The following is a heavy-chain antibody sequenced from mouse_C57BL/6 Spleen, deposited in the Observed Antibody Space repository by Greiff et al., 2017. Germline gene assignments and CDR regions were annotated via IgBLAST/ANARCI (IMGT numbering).Heavy chain of an antibody. V-gene: IGHV5-6*01. D-gene: IGHD1-1*01. J-gene: IGHJ4*01. CDR1: GFTFSSYG. Sequence: EVKVVESGGDLVKPGGSLKLSCAASGFTFSSYGMSWVRQTPDKRLEWVATISSGGSYTYYQDSVKGRITISRDNAKNTLSLQMSSLKSEDTAMYNGANSSATVGVYYALAYWGQGTSVTVSS. CDR3: ANSSATVGVYYALAY. CDR2: ISSGGSYT.